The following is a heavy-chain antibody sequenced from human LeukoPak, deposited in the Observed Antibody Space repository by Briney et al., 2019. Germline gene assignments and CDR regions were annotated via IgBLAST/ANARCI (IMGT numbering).Heavy chain of an antibody. V-gene: IGHV4-4*07. CDR3: AAQGGLTGDDAFDI. D-gene: IGHD7-27*01. Sequence: SETLSLTCTVSGGSISSYYWNWVRQPAGKGLEWIGRIHTSGSTNYNPSLKSRVTMSVDTSKNQFSLKLSSVTAADTAVYYCAAQGGLTGDDAFDIWGQGTMVTVSS. J-gene: IGHJ3*02. CDR1: GGSISSYY. CDR2: IHTSGST.